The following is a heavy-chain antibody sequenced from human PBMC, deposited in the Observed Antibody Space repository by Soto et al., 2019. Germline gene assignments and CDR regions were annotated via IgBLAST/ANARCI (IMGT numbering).Heavy chain of an antibody. Sequence: SQTLSLTCAICGDSVSNNGATWNWIRQSPSRGLEWLGRAYYRSRWQYDYATSVRSRITINPDTSKNQFSLQLSSVTPEDTAVSYCARDPPDFNSGFDSWGQGPLVTVSS. V-gene: IGHV6-1*01. J-gene: IGHJ4*02. CDR1: GDSVSNNGAT. D-gene: IGHD1-26*01. CDR2: AYYRSRWQY. CDR3: ARDPPDFNSGFDS.